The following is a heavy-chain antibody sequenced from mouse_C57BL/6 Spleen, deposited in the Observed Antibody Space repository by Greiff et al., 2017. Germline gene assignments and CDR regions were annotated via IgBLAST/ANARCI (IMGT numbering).Heavy chain of an antibody. CDR3: AGNPTGYFDV. CDR1: GFSLTSYA. CDR2: IWTGGGT. V-gene: IGHV2-9-1*01. J-gene: IGHJ1*03. Sequence: LVAPSQSLFITCTVSGFSLTSYAISWVRQPPGKGLEWLGVIWTGGGTNYNSALKSRLSISKDNSKSQVYLKMNRLQTDDTARYYCAGNPTGYFDVWGTGTTVTVSS.